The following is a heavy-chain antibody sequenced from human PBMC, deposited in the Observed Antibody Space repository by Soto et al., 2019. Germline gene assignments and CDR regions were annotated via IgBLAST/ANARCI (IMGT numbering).Heavy chain of an antibody. D-gene: IGHD5-12*01. CDR3: AKVKTWTYLDC. J-gene: IGHJ4*02. CDR2: ISGSGDRT. Sequence: PGGSLRLSCAAAGFTFSSYAMSWVRQAPGKGLEWVSSISGSGDRTYYADSVKGRFIISRDNSKNTLYVQMNSLRAEDTAVYYCAKVKTWTYLDCWGQGSLVTVSS. CDR1: GFTFSSYA. V-gene: IGHV3-23*01.